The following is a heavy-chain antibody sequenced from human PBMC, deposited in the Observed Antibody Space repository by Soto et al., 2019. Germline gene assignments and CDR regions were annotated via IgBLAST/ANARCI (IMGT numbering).Heavy chain of an antibody. D-gene: IGHD5-12*01. CDR2: ISGSGGST. Sequence: GGSLRLSCAASGFTFSSYAMSWVRQAPGKGLEWVSAISGSGGSTYYADSVKGRFTISRDNSKNTLYLQMNTLRAEDTAVYYCAKSVSVELATIYYYYYGMDVWGQGTTVTVSS. CDR1: GFTFSSYA. V-gene: IGHV3-23*01. CDR3: AKSVSVELATIYYYYYGMDV. J-gene: IGHJ6*02.